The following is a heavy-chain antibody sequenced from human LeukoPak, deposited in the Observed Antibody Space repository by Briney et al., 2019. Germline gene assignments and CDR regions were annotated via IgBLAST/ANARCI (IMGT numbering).Heavy chain of an antibody. D-gene: IGHD2-2*02. V-gene: IGHV3-48*03. CDR1: RFTHRRYQ. J-gene: IGHJ4*02. CDR3: ERDGVSGHTVFDY. Sequence: PGGSLTLSCAASRFTHRRYQMNRLPQAPGKGWEGVLHINCSGIPIQYTFCDKGRFNISTENAKHSLYLKVESLRVEDTAVYYCERDGVSGHTVFDYWGQGTLVIVSS. CDR2: INCSGIPI.